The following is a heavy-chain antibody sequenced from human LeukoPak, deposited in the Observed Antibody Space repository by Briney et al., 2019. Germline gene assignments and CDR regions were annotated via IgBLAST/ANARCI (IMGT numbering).Heavy chain of an antibody. Sequence: GGSLRLSCAASGFLFSTHSRNWVRQAPGKGLEGLSSISAGGDFVYYGYSVKGRFTMSRDNAKTSLHLQMDSLTAEDKAVYYCVRDKDDRSNYAYFDSWGHGTLVTVSS. V-gene: IGHV3-21*01. CDR1: GFLFSTHS. CDR2: ISAGGDFV. D-gene: IGHD3-22*01. J-gene: IGHJ4*01. CDR3: VRDKDDRSNYAYFDS.